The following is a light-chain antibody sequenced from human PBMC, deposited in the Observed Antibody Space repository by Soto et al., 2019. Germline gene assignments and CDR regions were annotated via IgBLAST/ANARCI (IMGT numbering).Light chain of an antibody. J-gene: IGLJ1*01. Sequence: QSGPTQPASVSGSPGQSITISCTGTSSDVGGYNYVSWYQQHPGKAPKLMIYDVSNRPSGVSNRFSGSKSGNTASLSISGLQAEDEADYYCSSYTSSSTRVFGTGTKVTVL. CDR2: DVS. CDR1: SSDVGGYNY. CDR3: SSYTSSSTRV. V-gene: IGLV2-14*01.